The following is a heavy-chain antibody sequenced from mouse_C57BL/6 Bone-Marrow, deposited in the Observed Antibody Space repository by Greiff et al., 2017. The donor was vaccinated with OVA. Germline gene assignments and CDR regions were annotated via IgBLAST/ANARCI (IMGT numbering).Heavy chain of an antibody. V-gene: IGHV2-2*01. Sequence: VQLVESGPGLVQPSQSLSITCTVSGFSLTSYGVHWVRQSPGTGLEWLGVIWSGGSTDYTAAFISRLSISKDKSKSQVFFKMNSLQADDTAIYYCASSYGPPTAMDYWGQGTSVTVSS. CDR2: IWSGGST. J-gene: IGHJ4*01. CDR1: GFSLTSYG. CDR3: ASSYGPPTAMDY. D-gene: IGHD1-1*02.